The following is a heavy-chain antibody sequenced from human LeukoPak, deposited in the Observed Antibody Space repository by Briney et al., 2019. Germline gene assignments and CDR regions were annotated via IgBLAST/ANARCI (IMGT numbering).Heavy chain of an antibody. CDR1: GFTFSKYS. V-gene: IGHV3-33*01. Sequence: PGGSLRLSCAASGFTFSKYSMQLVRQAPGKGLEWVAVIWSDGSDRHYADSVKGRFTISRDNSKNTVSLEMNSLRVEDTAIYYCARDGGCSGGNCYQRFDSWGQGTLVTVSS. CDR3: ARDGGCSGGNCYQRFDS. CDR2: IWSDGSDR. J-gene: IGHJ4*02. D-gene: IGHD2-15*01.